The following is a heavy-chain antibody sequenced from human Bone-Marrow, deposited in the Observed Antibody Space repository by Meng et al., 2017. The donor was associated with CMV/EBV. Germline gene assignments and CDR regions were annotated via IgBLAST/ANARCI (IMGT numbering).Heavy chain of an antibody. D-gene: IGHD6-19*01. J-gene: IGHJ5*02. CDR1: GFTVSSNY. Sequence: GESLKISCAASGFTVSSNYMSWVRQAPGKGLEWVSSISSSSSYIYYADSVKGRFTISRDNAKNSLYLQMNSLRAEDTAVYYCARSTSSGWYDGWFDPWGQGTLVTVSS. V-gene: IGHV3-21*01. CDR3: ARSTSSGWYDGWFDP. CDR2: ISSSSSYI.